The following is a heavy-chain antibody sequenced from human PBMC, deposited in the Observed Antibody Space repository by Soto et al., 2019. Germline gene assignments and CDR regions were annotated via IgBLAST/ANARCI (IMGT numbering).Heavy chain of an antibody. D-gene: IGHD3-3*01. CDR3: ARDKDFWSGYYYYYYMDV. V-gene: IGHV3-66*01. J-gene: IGHJ6*03. CDR2: IYSGGST. Sequence: GGSLRLSCAASGFTVSSNYMSWVRQAPGKGLEWVSVIYSGGSTYYADSVKGRFTISRDNSKNTLYLQMNSLRAEDTAVYYCARDKDFWSGYYYYYYMDVWGKGTTVTVSS. CDR1: GFTVSSNY.